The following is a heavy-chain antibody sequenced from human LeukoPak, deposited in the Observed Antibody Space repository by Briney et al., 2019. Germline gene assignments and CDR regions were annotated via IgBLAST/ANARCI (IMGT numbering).Heavy chain of an antibody. CDR3: ARVMYYYDSSGQTYYFDY. CDR2: ISSSGSTI. D-gene: IGHD3-22*01. CDR1: GFTFSDYY. J-gene: IGHJ4*02. V-gene: IGHV3-11*04. Sequence: GGSLRLSCAASGFTFSDYYMSWIRQAPGKGLEWVSYISSSGSTIYYADSVKGRFTISGDNAKNSLYLQMNSLRAEDTAVYYCARVMYYYDSSGQTYYFDYWGQGTLVTVSS.